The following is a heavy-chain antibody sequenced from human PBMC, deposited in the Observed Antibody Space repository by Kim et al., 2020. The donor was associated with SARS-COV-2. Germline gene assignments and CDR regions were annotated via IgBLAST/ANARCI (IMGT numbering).Heavy chain of an antibody. D-gene: IGHD1-7*01. Sequence: YYADSVKGRCTISRDNAKNSLYLQMNSLRAEDTAVYYCARSGTRGGAFDIWGQGTMVTVSS. V-gene: IGHV3-11*01. CDR3: ARSGTRGGAFDI. J-gene: IGHJ3*02.